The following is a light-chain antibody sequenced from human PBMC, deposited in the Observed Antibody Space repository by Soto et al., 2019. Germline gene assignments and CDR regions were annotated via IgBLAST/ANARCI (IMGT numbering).Light chain of an antibody. CDR3: SSFTGNTTLE. CDR1: SSDIGTYNY. Sequence: QSALTQPASVSGSPGQSITISCTGTSSDIGTYNYVSWYQHPPGNAPKLMIYEVSYRPSGVSDRFSGSKFGNTASLTISGLQAEDEADYDCSSFTGNTTLEFGGGPKLTVL. V-gene: IGLV2-14*01. CDR2: EVS. J-gene: IGLJ2*01.